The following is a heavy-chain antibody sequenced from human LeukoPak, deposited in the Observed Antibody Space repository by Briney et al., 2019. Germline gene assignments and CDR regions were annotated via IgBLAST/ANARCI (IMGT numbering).Heavy chain of an antibody. J-gene: IGHJ4*02. V-gene: IGHV3-33*08. D-gene: IGHD3-22*01. CDR3: AREASGSKLDY. CDR1: GFTFSSYW. Sequence: GGSLRLSCAASGFTFSSYWMNWVRQAPGKGLEWVAVIWYDGSNKYYADSVKGRFTISRDNSKNTLYLQMNSLRAEDTAVYYCAREASGSKLDYWGQGTLVTVSS. CDR2: IWYDGSNK.